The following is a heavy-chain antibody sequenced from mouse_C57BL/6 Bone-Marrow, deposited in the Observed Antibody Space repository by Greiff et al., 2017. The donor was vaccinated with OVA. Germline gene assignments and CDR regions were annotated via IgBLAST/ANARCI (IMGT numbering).Heavy chain of an antibody. CDR2: IYPGDGDT. D-gene: IGHD2-2*01. J-gene: IGHJ2*01. V-gene: IGHV1-82*01. CDR1: GYAFSSSW. CDR3: ARKSTMVTTHYFDY. Sequence: QVQLQQSGPELVKPGASVKISCKASGYAFSSSWMNWVKQRPGKGLEWIGRIYPGDGDTNYNGKFKGKATLTADKSSSTAYMQLSSLTSEDSAVYFCARKSTMVTTHYFDYWGQGTTLTVSS.